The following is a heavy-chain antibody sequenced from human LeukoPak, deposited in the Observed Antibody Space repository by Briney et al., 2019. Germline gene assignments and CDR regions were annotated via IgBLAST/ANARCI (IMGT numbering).Heavy chain of an antibody. D-gene: IGHD5/OR15-5a*01. CDR3: ARSIYPKGIDY. CDR2: ISSGGSTI. J-gene: IGHJ4*02. Sequence: GGSLRLSCAASGFTFSSYEMNWVRQAPGKGLEWVSYISSGGSTIDYADSMKGRFTISRDNAKNSLDLQMNSLRAEDTAVYYCARSIYPKGIDYWDQGTLVTVSS. CDR1: GFTFSSYE. V-gene: IGHV3-48*03.